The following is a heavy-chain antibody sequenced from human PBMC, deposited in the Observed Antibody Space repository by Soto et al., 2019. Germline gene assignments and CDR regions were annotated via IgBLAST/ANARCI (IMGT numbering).Heavy chain of an antibody. CDR3: ARVGNLAVAGTGYFDL. V-gene: IGHV1-69*01. Sequence: QVQLVQSGAEVKKPGSSVKVSCKASGGTFSSYAISWVRQAPGQGLEWMGGIIPIFGTANYAQKFQGRVTITADESMSTAYMELSSLRSEDTAVYYCARVGNLAVAGTGYFDLWGRGTLVTVSS. CDR1: GGTFSSYA. CDR2: IIPIFGTA. D-gene: IGHD6-19*01. J-gene: IGHJ2*01.